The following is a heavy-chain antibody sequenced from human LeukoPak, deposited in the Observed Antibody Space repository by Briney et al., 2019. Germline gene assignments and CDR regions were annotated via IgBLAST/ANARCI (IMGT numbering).Heavy chain of an antibody. CDR1: GGSISSSNW. CDR2: IYHSGSA. Sequence: PSETLSLTCAVSGGSISSSNWWSWVRQPPGKGLEWIGEIYHSGSANYNPSLKSRVTISVDESKNQFSLKLSSVTAADTAVYYCARVGCSSTSCLGYWGQGTLVTVSS. V-gene: IGHV4-4*02. CDR3: ARVGCSSTSCLGY. J-gene: IGHJ4*02. D-gene: IGHD2-2*01.